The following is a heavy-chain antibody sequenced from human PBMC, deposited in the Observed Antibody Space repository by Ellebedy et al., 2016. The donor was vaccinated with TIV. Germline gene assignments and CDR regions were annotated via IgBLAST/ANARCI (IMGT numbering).Heavy chain of an antibody. Sequence: SETLSLTCTVSGGSISSYYWSWIRQPPGKGLEWIGYIYYSGSTNYNPSLKSRVTISVDTSKNQFSLKLSSVTAADTAVYYCARLEVRFGELDYWGQGTLVTVSS. CDR1: GGSISSYY. J-gene: IGHJ4*02. V-gene: IGHV4-59*08. CDR3: ARLEVRFGELDY. D-gene: IGHD3-10*01. CDR2: IYYSGST.